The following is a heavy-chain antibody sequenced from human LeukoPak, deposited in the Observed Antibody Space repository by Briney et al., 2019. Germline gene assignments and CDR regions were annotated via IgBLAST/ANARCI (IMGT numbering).Heavy chain of an antibody. D-gene: IGHD5-12*01. J-gene: IGHJ4*02. CDR2: INHSGST. CDR1: GGSFSGYY. V-gene: IGHV4-34*01. CDR3: ARGRYSGYEGRYYFDY. Sequence: SETLSLTCAVYGGSFSGYYWSWIRQPPGKGLEWIGEINHSGSTNYNPSLKGRVTISVDTSKNQFSLKLSSVTAADTAVYYCARGRYSGYEGRYYFDYWGQGTLVTVSS.